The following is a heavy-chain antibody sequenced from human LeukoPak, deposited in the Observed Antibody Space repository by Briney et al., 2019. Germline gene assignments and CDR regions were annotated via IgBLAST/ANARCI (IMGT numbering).Heavy chain of an antibody. Sequence: GASVKVSCKASGYTFTSYDINWVRQATGQGLEWMGWMNPNSGNTGYAQKFQGRVTMTRNTSISTAYMELSSLRSEDTAVYYCATGYCSGGSCHNWFDPWGQGTLVTVSS. CDR3: ATGYCSGGSCHNWFDP. J-gene: IGHJ5*02. V-gene: IGHV1-8*01. CDR2: MNPNSGNT. CDR1: GYTFTSYD. D-gene: IGHD2-15*01.